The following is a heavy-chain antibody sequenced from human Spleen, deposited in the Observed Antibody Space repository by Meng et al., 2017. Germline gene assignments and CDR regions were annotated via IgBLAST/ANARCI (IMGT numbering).Heavy chain of an antibody. V-gene: IGHV1-2*06. D-gene: IGHD6-13*01. CDR2: IDPSSDNT. CDR1: GSTFAPYD. CDR3: ARDENISAAGKLFGDY. J-gene: IGHJ4*02. Sequence: VQLGAAGAEVKKPGAAVKVSCKASGSTFAPYDIRWVRQAPGQGLEWMGRIDPSSDNTHYAQKFQGRVTMTRDMSIRTAYMELSRLRSDDTAVYYCARDENISAAGKLFGDYWGQGTLVTASS.